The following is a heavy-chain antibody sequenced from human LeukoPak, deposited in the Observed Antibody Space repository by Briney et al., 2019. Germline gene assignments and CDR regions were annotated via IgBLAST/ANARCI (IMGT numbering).Heavy chain of an antibody. V-gene: IGHV3-7*01. D-gene: IGHD4-17*01. CDR3: ARDDTVTTRVGLID. CDR2: IKQDGSEK. J-gene: IGHJ4*02. CDR1: GFTFSSYG. Sequence: PGGSLRLSCAASGFTFSSYGMRWVRQAPGEGLECVANIKQDGSEKYYVDSVKGRFTISRDNAKNSLYVQMKSLSAEDTAVYYCARDDTVTTRVGLIDWGQGTLVTVSS.